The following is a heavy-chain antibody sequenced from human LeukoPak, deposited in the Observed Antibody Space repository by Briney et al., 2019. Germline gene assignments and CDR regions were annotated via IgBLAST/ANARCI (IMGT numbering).Heavy chain of an antibody. V-gene: IGHV3-48*01. CDR2: ISSIISTI. CDR1: GFTFSSRDW. CDR3: ARDLHDSSGFYYYYMDV. J-gene: IGHJ6*03. D-gene: IGHD3-22*01. Sequence: PGGSLRLSCVASGFTFSSRDWMNWVRQAPGKGLEWVSYISSIISTIYYADSVKGRFTISRDNAKNSLYLQMNSLRAEDTAVYYCARDLHDSSGFYYYYMDVWGKGTTVTVSS.